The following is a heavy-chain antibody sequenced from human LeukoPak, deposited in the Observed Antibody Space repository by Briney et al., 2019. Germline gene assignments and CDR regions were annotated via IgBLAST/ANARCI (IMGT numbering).Heavy chain of an antibody. CDR3: ARDGRGGNNVDYFDF. D-gene: IGHD1-26*01. Sequence: ASVRVSCKTSGYMLTGYYMHWVRQAPGQGLEWMGWMNPNSGATTHAQKFQGRVTLTRDTSISTAYMELSGVRSDDTAVYYCARDGRGGNNVDYFDFWGQGTLVTVSS. CDR2: MNPNSGAT. V-gene: IGHV1-2*02. CDR1: GYMLTGYY. J-gene: IGHJ4*02.